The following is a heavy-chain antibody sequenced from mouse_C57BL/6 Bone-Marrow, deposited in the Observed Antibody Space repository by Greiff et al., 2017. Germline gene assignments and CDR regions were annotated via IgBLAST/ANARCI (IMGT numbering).Heavy chain of an antibody. CDR1: GFTFSSYT. CDR3: ARPAYYSNYVLFAY. J-gene: IGHJ3*01. CDR2: ISGGGGNT. V-gene: IGHV5-9*01. Sequence: EVKLVESGGGLVKPGGSLKLSCAASGFTFSSYTMSWVRQTPEKRLEWVATISGGGGNTYYPDSVKGRFTISRDNAKNTLYLQMSSLRSEDTALYYCARPAYYSNYVLFAYWGQGTLVTVSA. D-gene: IGHD2-5*01.